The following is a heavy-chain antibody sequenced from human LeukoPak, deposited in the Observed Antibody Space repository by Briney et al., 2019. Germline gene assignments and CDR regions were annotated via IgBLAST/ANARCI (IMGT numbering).Heavy chain of an antibody. CDR1: GGTFSSYA. CDR2: MNPNSGNT. CDR3: ARGSRVRSGSYYILAY. J-gene: IGHJ4*02. D-gene: IGHD1-26*01. V-gene: IGHV1-8*02. Sequence: ASVKVSCKASGGTFSSYAISWVRQAPGQGLEWMGWMNPNSGNTGYAQKFQGRVTMTRNTSISTAYMELSSLRSEDTAVYYCARGSRVRSGSYYILAYWGQGTLVTVSS.